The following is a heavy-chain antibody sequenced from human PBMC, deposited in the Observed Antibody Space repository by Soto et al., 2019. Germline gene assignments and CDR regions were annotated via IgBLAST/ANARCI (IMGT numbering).Heavy chain of an antibody. V-gene: IGHV3-23*01. CDR2: ISGSGAVT. CDR1: GFTFNNFA. D-gene: IGHD3-9*01. Sequence: PGGSLRLSCAASGFTFNNFAMSWVRQAPGKGLEWVATISGSGAVTHYADSVKGRFSISRDSSNSTLSLHTSGLRAEDTAIYCCASVSPLRCFVRWGQGTLVTVSS. CDR3: ASVSPLRCFVR. J-gene: IGHJ4*02.